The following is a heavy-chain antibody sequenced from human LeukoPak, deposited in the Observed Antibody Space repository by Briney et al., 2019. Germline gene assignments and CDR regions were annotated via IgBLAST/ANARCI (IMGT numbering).Heavy chain of an antibody. Sequence: ESLKISCKGSGYSFTSYWIGWVRQMPGKGLEWMGVIYGADYTTIYSPPFHGQITISAGKSISTAYLQWTSLKASDTAMYYCARRPAGTRTFDYWGQGALVTVSS. J-gene: IGHJ4*02. D-gene: IGHD1-7*01. V-gene: IGHV5-51*01. CDR2: IYGADYTT. CDR3: ARRPAGTRTFDY. CDR1: GYSFTSYW.